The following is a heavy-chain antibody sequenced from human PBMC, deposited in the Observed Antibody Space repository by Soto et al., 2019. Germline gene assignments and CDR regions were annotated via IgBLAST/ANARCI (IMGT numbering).Heavy chain of an antibody. CDR1: EFTFNNYA. CDR2: ISGPGGRT. J-gene: IGHJ6*02. V-gene: IGHV3-23*01. CDR3: ASRERPAATYSPGIAS. Sequence: GGSLRLSCAASEFTFNNYAMTWVRQTPGKGLEWVAGISGPGGRTYYADSVKGRFTISRDNSKNTLFMQMKSLRAEDTAVYYCASRERPAATYSPGIASWGQGTTVSV. D-gene: IGHD2-2*01.